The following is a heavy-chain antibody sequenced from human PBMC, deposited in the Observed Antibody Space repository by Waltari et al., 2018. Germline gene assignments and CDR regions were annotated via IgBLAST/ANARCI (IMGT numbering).Heavy chain of an antibody. CDR3: AREYYDYVWGSFFSAYYFDY. CDR1: GGSFSGYY. Sequence: QVQLQQWGAGLLKPSETLSLTCAVYGGSFSGYYWSWIRQPPGKGLEGIGEINHSGSTNYNPSLKSRVTISVDTSKNQFSLKLSSVTAADTAVYYCAREYYDYVWGSFFSAYYFDYWGQGTLVTVSS. J-gene: IGHJ4*02. D-gene: IGHD3-16*01. CDR2: INHSGST. V-gene: IGHV4-34*01.